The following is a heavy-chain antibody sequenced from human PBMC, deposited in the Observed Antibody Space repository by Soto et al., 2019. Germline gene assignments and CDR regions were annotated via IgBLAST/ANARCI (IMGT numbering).Heavy chain of an antibody. D-gene: IGHD4-17*01. CDR1: GGSINNYY. CDR2: VYYSGST. J-gene: IGHJ6*02. Sequence: PSETLSLTCTVSGGSINNYYWSWIRQPPGKGLEWIGHVYYSGSTHYNPSLKSRVTMSVDASRNLFSLKLSSVTAADTAVYYCARASSLYGGNSKVVGYYYYGMDVWGQGTTVTVSS. V-gene: IGHV4-59*08. CDR3: ARASSLYGGNSKVVGYYYYGMDV.